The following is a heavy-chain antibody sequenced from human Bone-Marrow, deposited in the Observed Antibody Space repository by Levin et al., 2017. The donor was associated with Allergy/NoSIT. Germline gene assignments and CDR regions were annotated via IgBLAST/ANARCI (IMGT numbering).Heavy chain of an antibody. CDR3: ARVALAGSNFDS. CDR2: IGGRGTTI. J-gene: IGHJ4*02. Sequence: PGGSLRLSCAASGFTFRNYEMNWVRQAPGKGLEWLSYIGGRGTTIYYADSVKGRFTISRDNANNSLYLHMNSLRAEDTAVYYCARVALAGSNFDSWGQGTLVSVSS. CDR1: GFTFRNYE. D-gene: IGHD6-19*01. V-gene: IGHV3-48*03.